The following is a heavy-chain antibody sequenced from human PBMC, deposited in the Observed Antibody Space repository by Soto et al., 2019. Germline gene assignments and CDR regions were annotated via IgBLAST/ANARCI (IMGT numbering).Heavy chain of an antibody. J-gene: IGHJ4*02. CDR2: ITGSGRNT. CDR1: GFTFSSHG. V-gene: IGHV3-23*01. CDR3: AKNGLSNSPSAIDS. Sequence: GGSLRLSCATSGFTFSSHGMSWVRQAPGKGLDWVSGITGSGRNTYYADSVKGRFTISRDNSRNTLFLQMNSLRAEDTAVYYCAKNGLSNSPSAIDSWGQGTLVTVSS. D-gene: IGHD1-1*01.